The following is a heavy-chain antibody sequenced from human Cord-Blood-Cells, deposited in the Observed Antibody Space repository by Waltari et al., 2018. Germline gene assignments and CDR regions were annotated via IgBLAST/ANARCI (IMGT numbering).Heavy chain of an antibody. CDR2: IIPILGIA. J-gene: IGHJ3*02. Sequence: QVQLVQSGAEVKKPGSSVKVSCKASGGTFSSYAISWVRQAAGQGLEWMGRIIPILGIANYAQKFQGRVTITADKSTSTAYMELSSLRSEDTAVYYCARGWEDVPGNNDAFDIWGQGTMVTVSS. D-gene: IGHD1-26*01. V-gene: IGHV1-69*09. CDR1: GGTFSSYA. CDR3: ARGWEDVPGNNDAFDI.